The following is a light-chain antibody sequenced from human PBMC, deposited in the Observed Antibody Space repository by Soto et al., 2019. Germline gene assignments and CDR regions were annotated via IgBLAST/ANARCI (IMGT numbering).Light chain of an antibody. CDR1: QTIDNW. Sequence: DIQMTQSPSTLSSSVGDTVTISCRASQTIDNWVAWYQQKPGKAPKLLISKASTLESGVPSRFRGSGSGTEITLTISSLQPDDFATYYCQQYHSYRTFGQGTKVEI. V-gene: IGKV1-5*03. CDR3: QQYHSYRT. J-gene: IGKJ1*01. CDR2: KAS.